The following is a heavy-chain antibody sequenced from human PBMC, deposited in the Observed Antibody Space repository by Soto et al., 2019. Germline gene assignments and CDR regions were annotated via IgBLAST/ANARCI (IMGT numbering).Heavy chain of an antibody. Sequence: GGSLSVFPSASLSTSVVHSLTRARQYTEKGPELVSYLCATNRFTYYAVSVWGRFTISRHDSKNTLYLQMNSLRAADTVVYYCAKDRVPVAGRRSYFGYWRQGTLVTVSS. CDR2: LCATNRFT. V-gene: IGHV3-23*01. D-gene: IGHD6-19*01. J-gene: IGHJ4*02. CDR1: LSTSVVHS. CDR3: AKDRVPVAGRRSYFGY.